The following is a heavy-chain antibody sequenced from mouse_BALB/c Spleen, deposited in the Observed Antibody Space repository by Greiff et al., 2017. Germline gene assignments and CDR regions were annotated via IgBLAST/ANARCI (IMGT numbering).Heavy chain of an antibody. J-gene: IGHJ4*01. V-gene: IGHV5-6-4*01. CDR1: GFTFSSYT. D-gene: IGHD2-3*01. Sequence: DVMLVESGGGLVKPGGSLKLSCAASGFTFSSYTMSWVRQTPEKRLEWVATISSGGSYTYYPDSVKGRFTISRDNAKNTLYLQMSSLKSEDTAMYYCTRDVYDGFAMDYWGQGTSVTVSS. CDR2: ISSGGSYT. CDR3: TRDVYDGFAMDY.